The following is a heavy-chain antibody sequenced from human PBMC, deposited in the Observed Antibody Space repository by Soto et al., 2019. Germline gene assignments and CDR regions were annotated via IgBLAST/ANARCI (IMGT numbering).Heavy chain of an antibody. V-gene: IGHV4-31*03. CDR2: IYYSGST. Sequence: SETLSLTCTVSGGSISRGGYYWSWIRQHPGKGLEWIGYIYYSGSTYYNPSLKSRVTISVDTSKNQFSLKLSSVTAADTAVYYCARVDIVVVPAAHDYYYYYMDVWGKGTTVTVSS. CDR1: GGSISRGGYY. J-gene: IGHJ6*03. D-gene: IGHD2-2*01. CDR3: ARVDIVVVPAAHDYYYYYMDV.